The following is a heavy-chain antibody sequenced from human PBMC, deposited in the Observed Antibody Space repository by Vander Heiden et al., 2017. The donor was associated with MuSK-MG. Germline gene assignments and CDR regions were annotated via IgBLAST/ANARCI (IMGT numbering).Heavy chain of an antibody. J-gene: IGHJ3*02. D-gene: IGHD3-16*01. CDR3: ARDPWGGAFGI. V-gene: IGHV1-18*01. Sequence: QVQLVQSGAEVKKPGASGKVSCKASGYTFTSYGISWVRQAPGQGLEWMGWSSGNKGNTNHAQKLQGRLTMTTDTSTRKAYMELRSLRFDDTALDYCARDPWGGAFGIWAQGTMGTVSS. CDR1: GYTFTSYG. CDR2: SSGNKGNT.